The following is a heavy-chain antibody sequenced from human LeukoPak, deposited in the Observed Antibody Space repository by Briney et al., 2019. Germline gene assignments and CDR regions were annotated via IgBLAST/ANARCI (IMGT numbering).Heavy chain of an antibody. CDR1: GFTVSSNY. V-gene: IGHV3-66*01. D-gene: IGHD6-13*01. J-gene: IGHJ4*02. CDR2: VYSGDTA. Sequence: GGSLRLSCAASGFTVSSNYMSWVRQAPGKGLEWISFVYSGDTAYYADSVKGRFAISRDNSKNTLYLQMNSLRAEDTAVYYCARAEGGVAAGEFDYWGQGTLVTVSS. CDR3: ARAEGGVAAGEFDY.